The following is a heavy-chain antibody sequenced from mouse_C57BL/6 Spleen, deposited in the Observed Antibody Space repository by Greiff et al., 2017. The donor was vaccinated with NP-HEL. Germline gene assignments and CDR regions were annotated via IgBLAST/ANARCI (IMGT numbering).Heavy chain of an antibody. J-gene: IGHJ4*01. V-gene: IGHV1-55*01. CDR1: GYTFTSYW. Sequence: VQLQQPGAELVKPGASVKMSCKASGYTFTSYWITWVKQRPGQGLAWIGDIYPGSGSTNYNEKFKSKATLTVDTSSSTAYMQLSSLTSEDSAVYYCAHYGSSYDAMDYWGQGTSVTVSS. CDR2: IYPGSGST. D-gene: IGHD1-1*01. CDR3: AHYGSSYDAMDY.